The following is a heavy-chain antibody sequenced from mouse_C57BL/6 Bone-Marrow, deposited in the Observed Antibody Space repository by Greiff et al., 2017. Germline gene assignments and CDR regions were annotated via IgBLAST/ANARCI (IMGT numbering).Heavy chain of an antibody. Sequence: QVQLKESGSELRRPGSSVKLSCKDFDSEVFPIAYMSWVRQKPGHGFEWIGGILPSIGRTIYGEKFEDKATLDADTLSNTAYLELNSLTSEDSAIYYCARLWYYGGAYWGQGTLVTVSA. V-gene: IGHV15-2*01. CDR1: DSEVFPIAY. D-gene: IGHD1-1*01. J-gene: IGHJ3*01. CDR3: ARLWYYGGAY. CDR2: ILPSIGRT.